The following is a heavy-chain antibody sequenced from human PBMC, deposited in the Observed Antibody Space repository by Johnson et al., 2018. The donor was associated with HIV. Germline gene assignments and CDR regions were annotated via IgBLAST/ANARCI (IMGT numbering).Heavy chain of an antibody. V-gene: IGHV3-30*18. CDR3: AKGRMGASGSYNV. J-gene: IGHJ3*01. D-gene: IGHD1-26*01. CDR2: ISYDGSNK. CDR1: GFTFSSYG. Sequence: QVQLVESGGGVVQPGRSLRLSCAASGFTFSSYGMHWVRQAPGKGLDWVAVISYDGSNKYYADSVKVRFTISRDNSKNTLYLQMNSLRAEDTALYYCAKGRMGASGSYNVWGQGTMVTVSS.